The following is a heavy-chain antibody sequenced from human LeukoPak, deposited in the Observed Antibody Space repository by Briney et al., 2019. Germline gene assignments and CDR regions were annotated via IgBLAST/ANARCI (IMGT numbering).Heavy chain of an antibody. V-gene: IGHV4-34*01. CDR2: INHSGST. J-gene: IGHJ4*02. D-gene: IGHD2-2*01. Sequence: SETLSLTCAVYGGSFSGYYWSWIRQPPGKGLEWIGEINHSGSTNYNPSLKSRVTISVDTSKNQFSLKLSSVTAADTAVYYCARNGYRIGYCSSTSCYHRYDRSFDYWGQGTLVTVSS. CDR1: GGSFSGYY. CDR3: ARNGYRIGYCSSTSCYHRYDRSFDY.